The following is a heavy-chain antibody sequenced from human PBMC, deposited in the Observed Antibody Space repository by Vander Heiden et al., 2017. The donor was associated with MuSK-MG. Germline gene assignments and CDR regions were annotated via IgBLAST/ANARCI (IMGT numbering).Heavy chain of an antibody. CDR2: ISRGSTYI. CDR1: GFTFTDYS. D-gene: IGHD1-26*01. Sequence: EVQLVESGGGLVNPGGSLGLSCAASGFTFTDYSMNWVRLAPEKGLEWVSSISRGSTYIYYADSVKGRFTISRDNAQNSLYLQMNSLRVEDTAVYYCVRGGYGSGSYYGFWGQGTLVTVSS. J-gene: IGHJ4*02. CDR3: VRGGYGSGSYYGF. V-gene: IGHV3-21*01.